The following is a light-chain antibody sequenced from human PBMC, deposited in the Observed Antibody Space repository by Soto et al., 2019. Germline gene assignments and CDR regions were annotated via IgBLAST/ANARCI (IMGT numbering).Light chain of an antibody. Sequence: DIVLTQSPCTLCLSPLERSTLSCRASQSVSSSYLAWYQQKPGQAPRLLIYGAYSRATGIPDRFSGGGSGTDFTLTISRLEPEDFAVYYCQHYGSSPLTFGGGTKVDIK. V-gene: IGKV3-20*01. CDR3: QHYGSSPLT. CDR2: GAY. J-gene: IGKJ4*01. CDR1: QSVSSSY.